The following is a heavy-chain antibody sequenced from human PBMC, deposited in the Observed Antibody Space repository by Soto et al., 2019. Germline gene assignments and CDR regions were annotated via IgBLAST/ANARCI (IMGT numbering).Heavy chain of an antibody. J-gene: IGHJ3*02. CDR2: LSAYNGDT. V-gene: IGHV1-18*04. CDR1: DSTFNTYV. D-gene: IGHD2-21*02. CDR3: ARDARAFMDTPTAAFDI. Sequence: QVQLVQSGSEVKKPGASVKVSCKASDSTFNTYVVSWVRQAPGQGLEWMGWLSAYNGDTHSAHNLQDRVTMTRDTSTSTGYMELRGLRSDDTAVYYCARDARAFMDTPTAAFDIWGQGTVVTVSS.